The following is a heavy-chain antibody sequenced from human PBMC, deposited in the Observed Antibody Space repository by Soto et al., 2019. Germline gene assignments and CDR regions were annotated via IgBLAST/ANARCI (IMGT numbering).Heavy chain of an antibody. CDR3: ARFRGSYGMDV. J-gene: IGHJ6*02. CDR1: GGTFSSYT. Sequence: QVQLVQSGAEVKKPGSSVKVSCKASGGTFSSYTISWVRQAPGQGLEWMGRIIPILGIPNYAQKFQGRVTITADKSTSTVDMELSSLRSEDTAVYYCARFRGSYGMDVWGQGTTVTVSS. CDR2: IIPILGIP. V-gene: IGHV1-69*02. D-gene: IGHD3-10*01.